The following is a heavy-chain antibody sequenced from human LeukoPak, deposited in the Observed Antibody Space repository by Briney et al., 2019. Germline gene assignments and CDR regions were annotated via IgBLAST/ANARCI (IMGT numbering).Heavy chain of an antibody. D-gene: IGHD6-13*01. Sequence: GGSLRLSCAASGFTFSSYWMSWVRQAPGKGLEWVANIKQDGSEKYYVDSVKGRFTISRDNAKNSLYLQMNSLRAEDTAVYYCARDPTRMYSSSWYYFDYWGQGTLVTVSS. CDR1: GFTFSSYW. CDR3: ARDPTRMYSSSWYYFDY. CDR2: IKQDGSEK. V-gene: IGHV3-7*01. J-gene: IGHJ4*02.